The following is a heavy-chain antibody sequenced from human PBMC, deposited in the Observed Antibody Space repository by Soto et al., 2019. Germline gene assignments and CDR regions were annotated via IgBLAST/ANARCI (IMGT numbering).Heavy chain of an antibody. CDR3: ARNSYSSGFYGMDV. CDR2: IYYRSKLYN. CDR1: GDSVSSNSAA. V-gene: IGHV6-1*01. J-gene: IGHJ6*02. D-gene: IGHD6-19*01. Sequence: SQTLSLTCDISGDSVSSNSAAWNWFRQSPSCGLVWLGRIYYRSKLYNDYAVSVKSRITINPDTSKNQFSLQLNSVTPEDTAVYYCARNSYSSGFYGMDVWGQGTTVTVSS.